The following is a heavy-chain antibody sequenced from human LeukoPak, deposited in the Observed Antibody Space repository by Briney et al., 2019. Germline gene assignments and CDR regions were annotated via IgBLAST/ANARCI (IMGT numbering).Heavy chain of an antibody. CDR2: IIPILGIA. J-gene: IGHJ5*02. D-gene: IGHD1-7*01. Sequence: SVKVSCKASGYTFTGYYMHWVRQAPGQGLEWMGRIIPILGIANYAQKFQGRVTITADKSTSTAYMELSSLRSEDTAVYYCARVQSGGSTGPTHNWFDPWGQGTLVTVSS. V-gene: IGHV1-69*04. CDR3: ARVQSGGSTGPTHNWFDP. CDR1: GYTFTGYY.